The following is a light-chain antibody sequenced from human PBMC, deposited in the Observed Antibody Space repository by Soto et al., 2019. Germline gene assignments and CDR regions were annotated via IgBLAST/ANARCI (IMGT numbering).Light chain of an antibody. V-gene: IGKV3-20*01. Sequence: IVLTQSPGSLSFSLGERATLSCIASQTVDSCFFAWYQQKPGQPPRLLMYGASRRATGIPDMFSGSGSGTDFTLTISRLEPEDFSVYYCQQYASSLTFAQWTKVEI. CDR2: GAS. CDR1: QTVDSCF. CDR3: QQYASSLT. J-gene: IGKJ1*01.